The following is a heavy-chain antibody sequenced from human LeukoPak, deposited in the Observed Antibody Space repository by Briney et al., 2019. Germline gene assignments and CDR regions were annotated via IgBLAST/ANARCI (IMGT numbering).Heavy chain of an antibody. CDR2: ISWNSGSI. V-gene: IGHV3-9*01. CDR3: ARAITNYGYIFDY. J-gene: IGHJ4*02. D-gene: IGHD5-18*01. Sequence: PGGSLRLSCAASGFTFDDYAMHWVRQAPGKGLEWVSGISWNSGSIGYADSVKGRFTISRDNAKNSLSLQMNSLRAEDTAVYYCARAITNYGYIFDYWGQGTLVTVSS. CDR1: GFTFDDYA.